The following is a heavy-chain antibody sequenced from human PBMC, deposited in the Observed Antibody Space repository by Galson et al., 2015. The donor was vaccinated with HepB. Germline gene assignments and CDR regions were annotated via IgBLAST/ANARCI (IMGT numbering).Heavy chain of an antibody. D-gene: IGHD4-17*01. CDR1: GGSISSGGYY. CDR3: ARADGDYPQLYY. J-gene: IGHJ4*02. Sequence: TLSLTCTVSGGSISSGGYYWSWIRQHPGKGLEWIGYVYYSGSTYYNPSLKSRVTISVDTSKNQFSLKLSSVTAADTAVYYCARADGDYPQLYYWGQGTLVTVSS. CDR2: VYYSGST. V-gene: IGHV4-31*03.